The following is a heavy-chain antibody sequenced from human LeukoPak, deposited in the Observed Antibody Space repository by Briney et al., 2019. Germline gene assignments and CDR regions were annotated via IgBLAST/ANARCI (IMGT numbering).Heavy chain of an antibody. CDR2: IYPGDSDT. CDR1: GYSFTSYW. CDR3: ARRGRGYFDWSTFDY. J-gene: IGHJ4*02. Sequence: GESLKISCKGSGYSFTSYWIGWVRQMPGKGLEWMGIIYPGDSDTRYSPSFQGQVTISADKSISTAYLQWSSLKASDTAMYYCARRGRGYFDWSTFDYWGQGTLVTVSS. D-gene: IGHD3-9*01. V-gene: IGHV5-51*01.